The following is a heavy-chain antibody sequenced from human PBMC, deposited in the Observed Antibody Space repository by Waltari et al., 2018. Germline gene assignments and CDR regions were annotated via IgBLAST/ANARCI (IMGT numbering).Heavy chain of an antibody. CDR2: IYTRGKT. CDR1: GGSINSDFYY. CDR3: ARDLRHPSYYDFSFDT. V-gene: IGHV4-61*02. D-gene: IGHD3-3*01. J-gene: IGHJ5*02. Sequence: VELQESGPGLVKPSQTLSLTCSVSGGSINSDFYYWNWIRQPAGKGLEWIGRIYTRGKTNYTPSLKTRVSISVDTSRNQFSLKLTSVTAADTAVYYCARDLRHPSYYDFSFDTWGQGSLVTVSS.